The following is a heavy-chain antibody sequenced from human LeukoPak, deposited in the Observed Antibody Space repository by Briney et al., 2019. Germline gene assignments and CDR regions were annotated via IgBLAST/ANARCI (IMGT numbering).Heavy chain of an antibody. CDR3: ARQYYYGSGSYRDAFDI. D-gene: IGHD3-10*01. J-gene: IGHJ3*02. CDR2: ISSSGSTI. CDR1: GFTFSDYY. Sequence: GGSLRLSCAASGFTFSDYYMSWIRQAPGKGLEWVSYISSSGSTIYYADSVEGRFTISRDNAKNSLYLQMNSLRAEDTAVYYCARQYYYGSGSYRDAFDIWGQGTMVTVSS. V-gene: IGHV3-11*01.